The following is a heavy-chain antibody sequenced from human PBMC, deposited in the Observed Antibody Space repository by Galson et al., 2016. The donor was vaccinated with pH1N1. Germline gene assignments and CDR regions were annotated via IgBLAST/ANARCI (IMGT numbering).Heavy chain of an antibody. CDR2: IFLGDSDT. J-gene: IGHJ4*02. CDR1: GYSFTNYW. Sequence: QSGAEVKKPGESLKISCEVSGYSFTNYWIGWARQMPGRGLEWMGIIFLGDSDTSYSPSFQGQVTISADKSITTAYLQWSSLKASDTAIYYCAGRRGGLYYFDYWGQGSLVTVSS. V-gene: IGHV5-51*03. D-gene: IGHD2-15*01. CDR3: AGRRGGLYYFDY.